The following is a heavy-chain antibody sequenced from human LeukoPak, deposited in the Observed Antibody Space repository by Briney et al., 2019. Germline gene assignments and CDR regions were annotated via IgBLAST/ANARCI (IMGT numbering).Heavy chain of an antibody. J-gene: IGHJ4*02. CDR3: ARTISGWYYFDY. Sequence: SETLSLTCSVSGGSNSGHYWSWIRQPPGKGLEWIGYINYSGRTDYNPSLKSRVTISVDTSKNQFSLKLSSVTAADTAVFYCARTISGWYYFDYWGQGTLVTVSS. D-gene: IGHD6-13*01. V-gene: IGHV4-59*08. CDR1: GGSNSGHY. CDR2: INYSGRT.